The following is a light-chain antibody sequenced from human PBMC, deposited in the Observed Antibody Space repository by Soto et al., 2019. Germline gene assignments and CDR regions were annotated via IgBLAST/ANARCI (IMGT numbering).Light chain of an antibody. J-gene: IGKJ1*01. V-gene: IGKV1-5*03. Sequence: EISLTQSPATLSASLGDRVTLTCRASQTISRWLAWYQQKPGKAPKLLIYAASSRPSGIPARFSGRGSGTEFTLTISRLEPEDFAAYYCQHRMNYPWTFGQGTKVDIK. CDR3: QHRMNYPWT. CDR2: AAS. CDR1: QTISRW.